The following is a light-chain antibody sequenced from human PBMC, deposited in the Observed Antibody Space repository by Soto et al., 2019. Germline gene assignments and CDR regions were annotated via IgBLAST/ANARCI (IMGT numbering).Light chain of an antibody. CDR3: KQSGT. CDR2: AAY. J-gene: IGKJ1*01. Sequence: EIVLTQSPGTLSLSPGERATLSCRASQTVSSSYLAWYQHKPGQAPRLLIYAAYKRALGIPDKFSGSVAGTDFTLTISRLVPEDFAVYYCKQSGTFGQGTKVEI. CDR1: QTVSSSY. V-gene: IGKV3-20*01.